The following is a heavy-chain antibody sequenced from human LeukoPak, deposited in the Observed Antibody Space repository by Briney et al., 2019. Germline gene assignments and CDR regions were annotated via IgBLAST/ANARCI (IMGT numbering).Heavy chain of an antibody. Sequence: QTLSLTRAISGDSVSSYSVAWHWLRHSPSRGLEGLGWTFYWSKWFNDYAVSVKSRITINPDTSKNQFSLQLSSVTPEDTAVYYCARGKYSAFDIWGQGTMVTVSS. J-gene: IGHJ3*02. CDR1: GDSVSSYSVA. V-gene: IGHV6-1*01. D-gene: IGHD2/OR15-2a*01. CDR2: TFYWSKWFN. CDR3: ARGKYSAFDI.